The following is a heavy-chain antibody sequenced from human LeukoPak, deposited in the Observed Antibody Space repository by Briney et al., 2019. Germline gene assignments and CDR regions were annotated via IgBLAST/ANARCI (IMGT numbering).Heavy chain of an antibody. D-gene: IGHD3-10*01. CDR3: AREVVWFGTRPDY. Sequence: GGSLRLSCAASGFTFSSYAMHWVRQAPGKGLEWVAVISYDASSTYYADSVKGRFTISGDNSKNTLYLQMNSLRTEDTAVYYCAREVVWFGTRPDYWGQGTLVTVSS. CDR2: ISYDASST. J-gene: IGHJ4*02. V-gene: IGHV3-30-3*01. CDR1: GFTFSSYA.